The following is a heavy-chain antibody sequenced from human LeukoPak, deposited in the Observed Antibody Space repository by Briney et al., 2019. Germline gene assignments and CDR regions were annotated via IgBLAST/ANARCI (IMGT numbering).Heavy chain of an antibody. CDR3: ARDGMPGFGVVILDAFDI. CDR1: GYTSTGYY. J-gene: IGHJ3*02. Sequence: ASVKVSCKASGYTSTGYYMHWVRQAPGQGLEWMGRINPNSGGTNYAQKFQGRVTMTRDTSISTAYMELSRLRSDDTAVYYCARDGMPGFGVVILDAFDIWGQGTMVTVSS. V-gene: IGHV1-2*06. D-gene: IGHD3-3*01. CDR2: INPNSGGT.